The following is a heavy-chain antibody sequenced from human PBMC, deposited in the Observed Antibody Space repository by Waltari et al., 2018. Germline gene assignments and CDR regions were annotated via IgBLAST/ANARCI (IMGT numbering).Heavy chain of an antibody. CDR1: GYGFSTYY. CDR2: GNPNSGGT. V-gene: IGHV1-2*02. J-gene: IGHJ4*01. CDR3: ARQYFYGSRGDEYYFDS. D-gene: IGHD3-10*01. Sequence: QVQLVQSGPEVQKPGASVKVSCKTSGYGFSTYYIHWVRQAPGQGLEWMGWGNPNSGGTNYAQKVQGRVTMTRDTSITTVYMELSRLRSDDTAILYCARQYFYGSRGDEYYFDSWGQGTLLTVSS.